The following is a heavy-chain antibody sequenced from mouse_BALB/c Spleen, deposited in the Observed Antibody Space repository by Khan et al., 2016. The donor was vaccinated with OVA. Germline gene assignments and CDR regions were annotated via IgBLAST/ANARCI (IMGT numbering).Heavy chain of an antibody. V-gene: IGHV1-18*01. CDR1: GYSFTDYT. J-gene: IGHJ3*01. CDR3: ERGGGEDRFAY. CDR2: INPYNGDS. Sequence: EVHLQQSGPELVKPGDSMKISCKASGYSFTDYTMNWVKQSHGKNLEWIGLINPYNGDSNYNQKFKGKATMTVDKSSSTAYMELARLTSEDSAIYYWERGGGEDRFAYWGQGTLVTVSA.